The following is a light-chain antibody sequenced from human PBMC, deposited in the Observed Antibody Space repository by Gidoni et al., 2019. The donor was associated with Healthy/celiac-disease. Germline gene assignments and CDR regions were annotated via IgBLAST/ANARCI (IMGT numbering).Light chain of an antibody. CDR3: QQSYSTCS. J-gene: IGKJ2*04. V-gene: IGKV1-39*01. CDR2: AAS. CDR1: QSISSY. Sequence: DIQTTQSPSSLSASVGDRVTITCRASQSISSYLNWYQQKPGKAPKLLIYAASSLQSGVPSRFSGSGSGTDFTLTISSLQPEDFATYYCQQSYSTCSFXQXTKLEIK.